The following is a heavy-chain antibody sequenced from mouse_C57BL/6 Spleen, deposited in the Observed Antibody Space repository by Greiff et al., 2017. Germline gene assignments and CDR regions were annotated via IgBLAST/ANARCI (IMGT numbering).Heavy chain of an antibody. V-gene: IGHV1-52*01. CDR2: IDPSDSET. Sequence: QVQLQQPGAELVRPGSSVKLSCKASGYTFTSYWMHWVKQRPIKGLEWIGNIDPSDSETHYNQKFKDKATLTVDKSSSTAYMQLRSLTSEDSAVYYCARSLITTVVADYWGQGTTLTVSS. D-gene: IGHD1-1*01. CDR3: ARSLITTVVADY. CDR1: GYTFTSYW. J-gene: IGHJ2*01.